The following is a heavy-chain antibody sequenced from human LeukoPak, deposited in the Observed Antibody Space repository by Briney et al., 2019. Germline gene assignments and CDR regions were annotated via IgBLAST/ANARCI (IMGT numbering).Heavy chain of an antibody. D-gene: IGHD2-15*01. CDR3: AKDRLGGYYFYY. Sequence: PGRSLRLSCAASGFTFSSYAMSWVRQAPGNGLEWVSAISGSGGTTYDADSVKGRFTISRDNSKNTLYLQMNSLRAEDTAVYYCAKDRLGGYYFYYWGQGSLVTVSS. J-gene: IGHJ4*02. CDR1: GFTFSSYA. CDR2: ISGSGGTT. V-gene: IGHV3-23*01.